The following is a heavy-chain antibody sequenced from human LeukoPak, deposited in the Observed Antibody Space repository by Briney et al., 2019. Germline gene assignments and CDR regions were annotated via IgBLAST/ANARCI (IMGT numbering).Heavy chain of an antibody. CDR2: ISYTGHT. CDR3: ARDDYRGVTNFDP. Sequence: SETLSLTCTVSGGSISPYFWSWIRQPPGKGLEWIGYISYTGHTNYNPSLESRVTISIDTSKNHFSLQLTSVTAADTAVYFCARDDYRGVTNFDPWGQGTLVTVSS. J-gene: IGHJ5*02. CDR1: GGSISPYF. V-gene: IGHV4-59*01. D-gene: IGHD3-10*01.